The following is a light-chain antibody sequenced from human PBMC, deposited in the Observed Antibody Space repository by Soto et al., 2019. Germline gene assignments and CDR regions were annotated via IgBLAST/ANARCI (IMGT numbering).Light chain of an antibody. J-gene: IGLJ3*02. CDR3: SSYTPSGTPV. V-gene: IGLV2-14*01. CDR2: EVS. Sequence: QSALTQPASVSGSPGQTITISCTGTSSDVGGYNYLSWYQQHPGKAPKVMIYEVSNRPSGVSNRFSGSKSGNTASLTSSGLQAEDEAAYFCSSYTPSGTPVFGGGTQLTVL. CDR1: SSDVGGYNY.